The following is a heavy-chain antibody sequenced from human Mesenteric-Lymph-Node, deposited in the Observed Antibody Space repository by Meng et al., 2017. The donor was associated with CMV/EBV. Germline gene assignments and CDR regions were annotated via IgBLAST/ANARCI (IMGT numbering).Heavy chain of an antibody. V-gene: IGHV1-2*02. CDR2: INPNSGGT. Sequence: ASVKVSCKASGYTFTGYYMHWVRQAPGQGLEWMEWINPNSGGTNYAQKFQGRVTMTRDTSISTAYMELSRLRSDDTAVYYCARDPPNYNWFDPWGQGTLVTVSS. CDR1: GYTFTGYY. CDR3: ARDPPNYNWFDP. J-gene: IGHJ5*02. D-gene: IGHD4/OR15-4a*01.